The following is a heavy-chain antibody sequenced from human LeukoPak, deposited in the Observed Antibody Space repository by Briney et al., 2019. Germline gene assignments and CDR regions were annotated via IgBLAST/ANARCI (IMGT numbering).Heavy chain of an antibody. CDR2: IYTSGST. J-gene: IGHJ6*03. CDR3: ARHGTYYDFWSAHYYYYMDV. CDR1: GGSISSYY. D-gene: IGHD3-3*01. V-gene: IGHV4-4*09. Sequence: PSETLSLTCTVPGGSISSYYWSWIRQPPGKGLEWIGYIYTSGSTNYNPSLKSRVTISVDTSKNQFSLKLSSVTAADTAVYYCARHGTYYDFWSAHYYYYMDVWGKGTTVTVSS.